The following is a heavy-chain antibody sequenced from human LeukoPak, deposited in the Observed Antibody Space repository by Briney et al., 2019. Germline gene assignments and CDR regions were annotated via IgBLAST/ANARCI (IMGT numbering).Heavy chain of an antibody. CDR3: ARDGLWSWELGGNY. V-gene: IGHV3-74*01. D-gene: IGHD4-23*01. CDR2: INSDGSST. CDR1: GFTFRRYW. Sequence: GGSLRLSCAASGFTFRRYWTRWVRQAPGKGVVWVSRINSDGSSTSYADSLKGRFTISTDNAKNTLYLQINSLRAEDTAVYYCARDGLWSWELGGNYWAQGTLVTVSS. J-gene: IGHJ4*02.